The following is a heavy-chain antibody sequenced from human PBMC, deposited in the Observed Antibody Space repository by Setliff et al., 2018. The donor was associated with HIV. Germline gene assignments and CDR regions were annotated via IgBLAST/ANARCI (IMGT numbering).Heavy chain of an antibody. Sequence: SETLSLTCTVSGASISTYYWSWIRQPPGKGLEWIGYIFYSGSSNYNPSLKSRVTMSVDTSRNQFSLNLTSVTAADTAVYYCARDRGSYNFWSGLARGDNWFDPWGQGTLVTVSS. J-gene: IGHJ5*02. CDR2: IFYSGSS. D-gene: IGHD3-3*01. CDR3: ARDRGSYNFWSGLARGDNWFDP. CDR1: GASISTYY. V-gene: IGHV4-59*01.